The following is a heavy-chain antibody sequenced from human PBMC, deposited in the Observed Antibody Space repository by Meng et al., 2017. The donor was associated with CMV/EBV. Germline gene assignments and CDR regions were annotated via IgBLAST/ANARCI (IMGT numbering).Heavy chain of an antibody. CDR3: ARDVADVNHGMDV. CDR1: GYTFTGYY. J-gene: IGHJ6*02. CDR2: INPSSGGT. Sequence: ASVKVSCKASGYTFTGYYMHWVRQAPGQGLEWMGWINPSSGGTNYAQKFQGRVTMTRDTSISTAYMELSRLRSDDTAVYYCARDVADVNHGMDVWGQGTTVTVSS. V-gene: IGHV1-2*02.